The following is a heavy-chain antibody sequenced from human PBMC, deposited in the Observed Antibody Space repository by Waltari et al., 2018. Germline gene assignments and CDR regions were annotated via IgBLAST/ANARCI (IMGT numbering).Heavy chain of an antibody. CDR2: VDPKEGET. CDR1: GYTFTDYY. V-gene: IGHV1-69-2*01. Sequence: EVQLVQSGAEVKKPGATVKISCKASGYTFTDYYMHWMQQAPGKGLEWMGRVDPKEGETIYAEKFQGRVTITADTSTDTAYMELSSLRSEDTAVYYCATFGPSTEGDYWGQGTLVTVSS. D-gene: IGHD2-2*01. CDR3: ATFGPSTEGDY. J-gene: IGHJ4*02.